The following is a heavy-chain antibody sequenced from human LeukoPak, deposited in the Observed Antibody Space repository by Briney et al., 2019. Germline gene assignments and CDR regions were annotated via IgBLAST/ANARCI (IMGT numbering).Heavy chain of an antibody. J-gene: IGHJ4*02. CDR1: GFTFSSYG. V-gene: IGHV3-30*02. Sequence: GGSLRLSCAASGFTFSSYGMHWVRQAPGKGLEWVAFIRYDGSNKYYADSVKGRFTISRDNSKNTLYLQMNSLTVEDTAVYYCVRERYHGSGAPKYDYWGQGTLVTVSS. CDR2: IRYDGSNK. D-gene: IGHD3-10*01. CDR3: VRERYHGSGAPKYDY.